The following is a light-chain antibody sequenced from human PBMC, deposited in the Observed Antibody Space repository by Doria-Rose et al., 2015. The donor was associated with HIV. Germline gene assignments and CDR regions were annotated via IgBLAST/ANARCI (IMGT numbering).Light chain of an antibody. CDR2: DGS. CDR3: LQYGTSWT. J-gene: IGKJ1*01. Sequence: TQSPGTLSLSPGERATLSCRASRSFSSTYLAWYQQKPGQAPSLLIYDGSTRATGIPDRFSASGSGTDFTLTINRLEPEDFALYYCLQYGTSWTFGQGTKVE. CDR1: RSFSSTY. V-gene: IGKV3-20*01.